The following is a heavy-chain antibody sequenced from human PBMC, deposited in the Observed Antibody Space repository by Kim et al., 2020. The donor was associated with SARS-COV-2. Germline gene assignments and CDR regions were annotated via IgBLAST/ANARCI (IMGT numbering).Heavy chain of an antibody. CDR1: GFTFDDYT. CDR3: ARGEGYNYAVGY. Sequence: GGSLRLSCAASGFTFDDYTMHWVRQAPGKGLEWVSIITWDGGSTYYADSVKGRFTISRDNRKNSLYLQKTSLRSEDTAFYYCARGEGYNYAVGYWGQGTLVTVPS. J-gene: IGHJ4*02. D-gene: IGHD1-20*01. V-gene: IGHV3-43*01. CDR2: ITWDGGST.